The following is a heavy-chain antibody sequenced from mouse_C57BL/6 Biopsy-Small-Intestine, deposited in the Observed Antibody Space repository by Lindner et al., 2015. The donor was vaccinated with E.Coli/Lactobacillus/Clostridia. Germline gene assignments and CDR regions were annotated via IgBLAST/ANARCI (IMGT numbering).Heavy chain of an antibody. CDR3: ARDQEYVDYDSFEY. D-gene: IGHD2-4*01. Sequence: SVKVRPRKASGRTYTNYAINWVRQAPGQGLEWMGRIIPLISITHYAQKFQGRVTITADESTSTAYMELSSLRSDDTAVYYCARDQEYVDYDSFEYWGQGTLVTVS. J-gene: IGHJ3*01. V-gene: IGHV1-77*01. CDR2: IIPLISIT. CDR1: GRTYTNYA.